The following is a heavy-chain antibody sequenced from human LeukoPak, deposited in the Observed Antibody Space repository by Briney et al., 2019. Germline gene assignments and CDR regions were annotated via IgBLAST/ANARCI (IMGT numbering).Heavy chain of an antibody. CDR1: GFTFDDYG. D-gene: IGHD2-2*01. V-gene: IGHV3-20*04. Sequence: PGGSLRLSCAASGFTFDDYGMSWVRQAPGKGLEWVSGINWNGGSTGYADSVKGRFPISRDNAKNSLYLQMNSLRAEDTALYYCARPRGYCSSTSCYGDAFDIWGQGTMVTVSS. CDR3: ARPRGYCSSTSCYGDAFDI. J-gene: IGHJ3*02. CDR2: INWNGGST.